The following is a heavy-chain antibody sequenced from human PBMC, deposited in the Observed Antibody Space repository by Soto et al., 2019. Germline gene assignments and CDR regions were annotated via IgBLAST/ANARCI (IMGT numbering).Heavy chain of an antibody. CDR1: GFTFDDYT. CDR2: ISWDGGST. D-gene: IGHD3-16*02. Sequence: GGSLRLSCAASGFTFDDYTMHWVRQAPGKGLEWVSLISWDGGSTYYADSVKGRFTISRDNSKNSLYLQMNSLRTEDTALYYCAKDIVPLGELSSLPSFDYWGQGTLVTVSS. V-gene: IGHV3-43*01. J-gene: IGHJ4*02. CDR3: AKDIVPLGELSSLPSFDY.